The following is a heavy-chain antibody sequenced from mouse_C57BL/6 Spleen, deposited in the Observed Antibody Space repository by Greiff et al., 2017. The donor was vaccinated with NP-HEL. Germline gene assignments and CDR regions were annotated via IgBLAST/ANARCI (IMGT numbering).Heavy chain of an antibody. Sequence: QVQLQQSGAELVKPGASVKISCKASGYAFRSYWMNWVKQRPGKGLEWIGQIYSGDGDTNYNGKFQGKATLTADKSSSTADMQLSSLTSEDSAVEYCAREDYYGSRSYAMDYWGQGTSVTVSS. D-gene: IGHD1-1*01. J-gene: IGHJ4*01. V-gene: IGHV1-80*01. CDR1: GYAFRSYW. CDR2: IYSGDGDT. CDR3: AREDYYGSRSYAMDY.